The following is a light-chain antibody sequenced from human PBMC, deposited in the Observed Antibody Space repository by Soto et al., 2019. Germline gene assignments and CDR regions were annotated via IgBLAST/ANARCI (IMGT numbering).Light chain of an antibody. CDR2: GAS. CDR3: QQYGSSPWT. Sequence: EIVLTQSPGTLSLSPGERATLSCRASQSVSSSYLASYQQKPGQAPRLLIYGASSRANGIPDRFSGSGSGTDFTLTISRLEPEDFAVYYCQQYGSSPWTFGQGTKVEIK. J-gene: IGKJ1*01. V-gene: IGKV3-20*01. CDR1: QSVSSSY.